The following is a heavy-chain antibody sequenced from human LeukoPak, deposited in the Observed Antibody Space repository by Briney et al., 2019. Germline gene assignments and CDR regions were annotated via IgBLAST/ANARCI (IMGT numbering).Heavy chain of an antibody. CDR2: ISAYNGNT. Sequence: APVEVSCKASGFTFTSYGISWVRQAPGQGLEWMGWISAYNGNTNYAQKLQGRVTMTTDTSTSTAYMELRSLRSDDTAVYYCARGSQWLVQYYFDYWGQGILVTVSS. J-gene: IGHJ4*02. D-gene: IGHD6-19*01. CDR3: ARGSQWLVQYYFDY. CDR1: GFTFTSYG. V-gene: IGHV1-18*01.